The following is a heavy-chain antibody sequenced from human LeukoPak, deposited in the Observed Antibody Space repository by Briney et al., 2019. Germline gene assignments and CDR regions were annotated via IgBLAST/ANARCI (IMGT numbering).Heavy chain of an antibody. CDR3: ARQLGSCSRGNCYFDF. CDR1: GFTFSSYA. Sequence: PGGSLRLSCAASGFTFSSYAMSWVRQAPGKGLEWVSALASGAPPYYADSVKGRFTISRDNSKNTVYLQVNSLRAEDTAVYYCARQLGSCSRGNCYFDFWGQGTLVTVSS. CDR2: LASGAPP. J-gene: IGHJ4*02. D-gene: IGHD2-2*01. V-gene: IGHV3-23*01.